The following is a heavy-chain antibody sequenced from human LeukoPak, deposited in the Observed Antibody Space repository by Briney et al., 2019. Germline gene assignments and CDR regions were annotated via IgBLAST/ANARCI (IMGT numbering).Heavy chain of an antibody. CDR1: EFTLSDYV. V-gene: IGHV3-23*05. Sequence: GGSLTLSCAASEFTLSDYVLSWVRQAPGKGTEWDSAIDGSGTDIYYADSVEGRFTIYRDTSKNTMYLQMNSLRVDDTAVYFCARRHRRYDFHLDYWGQGTLVTVSS. CDR2: IDGSGTDI. D-gene: IGHD3-3*01. J-gene: IGHJ4*02. CDR3: ARRHRRYDFHLDY.